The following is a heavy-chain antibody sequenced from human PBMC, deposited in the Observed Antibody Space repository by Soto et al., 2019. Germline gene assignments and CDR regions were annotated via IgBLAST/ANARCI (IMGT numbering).Heavy chain of an antibody. D-gene: IGHD6-19*01. CDR3: TTDDVAVANAEIDY. CDR1: GFTFINAW. V-gene: IGHV3-15*01. CDR2: IKSKTDGGTT. Sequence: GGSLRLSCAASGFTFINAWMSWVRQAPGKGLEWVGRIKSKTDGGTTDYAAPVKGRFTISRDDSKNTLYLQMNSLKIEDTAVYYCTTDDVAVANAEIDYWGQGTLVIVSS. J-gene: IGHJ4*02.